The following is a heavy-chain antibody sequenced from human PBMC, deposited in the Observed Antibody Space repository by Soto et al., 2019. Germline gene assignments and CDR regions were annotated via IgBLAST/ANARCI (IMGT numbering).Heavy chain of an antibody. CDR2: ISAYNGNT. CDR1: GYTFTSYG. J-gene: IGHJ6*03. V-gene: IGHV1-18*01. CDR3: ARGVRPGDCSSTSCYSGEDYYYYYMDV. D-gene: IGHD2-2*01. Sequence: QVQLVQSGAEVKKPGASVKVSCKASGYTFTSYGISWVRQAPGQGLECMGWISAYNGNTNYAQKLQGRVTMTTDTSTSTAYMELRSLRSDDTAVYYCARGVRPGDCSSTSCYSGEDYYYYYMDVWGKGTTVTVSS.